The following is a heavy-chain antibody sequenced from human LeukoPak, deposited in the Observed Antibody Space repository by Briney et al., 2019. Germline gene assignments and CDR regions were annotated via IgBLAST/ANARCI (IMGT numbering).Heavy chain of an antibody. CDR3: ARGGGLDV. D-gene: IGHD3-16*01. CDR2: INHNGNVN. V-gene: IGHV3-7*03. CDR1: GFTFSSYW. Sequence: GGSLRFSCAASGFTFSSYWMNWARQAPGRGLEWVASINHNGNVNYYVDSVKGRFTISRDNAKNSLYLQMSNLRAEDTAVYFCARGGGLDVWGQGATVTVSS. J-gene: IGHJ6*02.